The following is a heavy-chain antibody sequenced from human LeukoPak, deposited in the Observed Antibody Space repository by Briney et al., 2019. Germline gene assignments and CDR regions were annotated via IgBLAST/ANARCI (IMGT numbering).Heavy chain of an antibody. Sequence: SVKVSCKASGGTFNNYAINWVRQAPGQGLEWMGGIIPIFGKASYAQKFQGRVTITADESTSTAYMELSSLRSEDTAVYYCARDRVIDFWSENGMDVWGQGTTVTVSS. CDR1: GGTFNNYA. CDR3: ARDRVIDFWSENGMDV. V-gene: IGHV1-69*13. CDR2: IIPIFGKA. D-gene: IGHD3-3*01. J-gene: IGHJ6*02.